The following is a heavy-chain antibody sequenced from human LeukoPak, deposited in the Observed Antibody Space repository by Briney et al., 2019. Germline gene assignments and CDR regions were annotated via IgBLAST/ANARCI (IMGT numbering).Heavy chain of an antibody. CDR3: ARDFGYGDYFSDD. V-gene: IGHV4-4*02. CDR2: INHSGST. D-gene: IGHD4-17*01. Sequence: GSLRLSCAASGFTFSNAWMIWVRQPPGKGLEWIGEINHSGSTNYNPSLKSRVTMSVDTSKNQFSLKLSSVTAADTAVYYCARDFGYGDYFSDDWGQGTLVTVSS. J-gene: IGHJ4*02. CDR1: GFTFSNAW.